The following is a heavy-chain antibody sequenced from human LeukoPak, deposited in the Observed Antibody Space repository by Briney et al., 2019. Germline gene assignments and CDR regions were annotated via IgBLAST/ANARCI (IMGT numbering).Heavy chain of an antibody. J-gene: IGHJ4*02. CDR2: INHSGST. CDR3: ARSPYDYVWGSYRPPYFDY. CDR1: GGSFSGYY. V-gene: IGHV4-34*01. D-gene: IGHD3-16*02. Sequence: SETLSLTCAVYGGSFSGYYWSWIRQPPGKGLEWIGEINHSGSTNYNPSLKSRVTISVDTSKNQFYLKLSSVTAADTAVYYCARSPYDYVWGSYRPPYFDYWGQGTLVTVSS.